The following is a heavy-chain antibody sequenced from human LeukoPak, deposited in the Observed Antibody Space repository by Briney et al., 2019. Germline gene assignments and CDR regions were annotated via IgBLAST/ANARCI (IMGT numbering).Heavy chain of an antibody. J-gene: IGHJ4*02. D-gene: IGHD3-10*01. CDR2: IKNDGTP. CDR1: GFTFSQTW. CDR3: ARDHYYNQDY. Sequence: GGSLRPSCATSGFTFSQTWMHWVRQAPGKGLVWVAVIKNDGTPTYAESAKGRFTISRDNAKNTVYLQMNSLTAEDTAVYYCARDHYYNQDYWGQGTLVTVSS. V-gene: IGHV3-74*01.